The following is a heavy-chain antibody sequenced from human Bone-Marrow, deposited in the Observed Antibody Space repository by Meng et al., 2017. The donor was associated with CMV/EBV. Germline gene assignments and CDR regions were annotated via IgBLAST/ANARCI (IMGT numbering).Heavy chain of an antibody. V-gene: IGHV4-61*01. D-gene: IGHD1-26*01. CDR2: IYYSGST. CDR3: ARDSGGLEGDATNFDY. J-gene: IGHJ4*02. CDR1: GGSVSSGSYY. Sequence: SETLSLTCTVSGGSVSSGSYYWSWIRQPPGKGLEWIGYIYYSGSTNYNPSLKSRVTISVDTSKNQFSLKLSSVTAADTAVYYCARDSGGLEGDATNFDYWGQGTLVTVSS.